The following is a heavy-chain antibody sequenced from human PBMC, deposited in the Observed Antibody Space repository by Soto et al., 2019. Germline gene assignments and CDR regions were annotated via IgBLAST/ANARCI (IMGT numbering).Heavy chain of an antibody. CDR1: GDRFSDYW. CDR3: ARRRSGPTYSYYGLDV. V-gene: IGHV5-51*01. J-gene: IGHJ6*02. CDR2: IYPGDSDT. Sequence: PGESLKISCKGSGDRFSDYWIAWVRQMPGKGLEWMGIIYPGDSDTRYSPSFQGQVTISADKSISTAYLQWITLKASDTAIYYCARRRSGPTYSYYGLDVWGQGTTVTVSS.